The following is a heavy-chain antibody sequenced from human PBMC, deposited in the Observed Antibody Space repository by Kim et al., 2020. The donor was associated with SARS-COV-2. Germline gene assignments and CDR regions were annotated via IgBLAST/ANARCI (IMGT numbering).Heavy chain of an antibody. CDR3: AREAAGQGVYYDH. Sequence: ASVKVSCKASGYTFIYYGITWVRQAPGQGLEWMGWISTYNNGDQHLAQKFQGRLTMATDTPTATAYMELRGLRVDDTAIYYCAREAAGQGVYYDHWGQGTVVTVSS. CDR1: GYTFIYYG. CDR2: ISTYNNGDQ. D-gene: IGHD6-25*01. J-gene: IGHJ4*02. V-gene: IGHV1-18*01.